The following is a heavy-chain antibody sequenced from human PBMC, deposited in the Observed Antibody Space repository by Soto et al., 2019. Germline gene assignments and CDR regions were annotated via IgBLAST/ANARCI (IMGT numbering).Heavy chain of an antibody. J-gene: IGHJ5*02. CDR3: ARGRMPTINWFDP. Sequence: PSETLSLTCTVSGGPIRSSSHYWGWIRQSPGTGLEWIGSIDESGDSYYNPSLKSRVTISVDTSKNQFSLKLSSVTAADTAVYYCARGRMPTINWFDPWGQGTLVTVSS. CDR1: GGPIRSSSHY. CDR2: IDESGDS. V-gene: IGHV4-39*07. D-gene: IGHD5-12*01.